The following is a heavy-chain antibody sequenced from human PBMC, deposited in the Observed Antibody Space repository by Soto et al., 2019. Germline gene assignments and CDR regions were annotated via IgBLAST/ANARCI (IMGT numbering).Heavy chain of an antibody. J-gene: IGHJ4*02. V-gene: IGHV4-30-4*01. CDR2: IYYSGST. CDR3: ARSSGGYSWYFDF. Sequence: QVQLQESGPGLVKPSETLSLTCTVSGGSISSGDYYWSWIRQPPGKGLEWIGYIYYSGSTYHNPSLRSRFTMSMDTSKNQSSLKVISVTATDTAVYYCARSSGGYSWYFDFWGRGTRVTVSS. D-gene: IGHD1-26*01. CDR1: GGSISSGDYY.